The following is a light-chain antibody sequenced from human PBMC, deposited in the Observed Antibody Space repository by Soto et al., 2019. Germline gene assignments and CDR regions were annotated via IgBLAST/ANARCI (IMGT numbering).Light chain of an antibody. J-gene: IGKJ1*01. CDR2: GAS. CDR1: QSVSNNY. CDR3: RQYGSSGT. V-gene: IGKV3-20*01. Sequence: EMVLTQSPGTLSLSPGEIATLSCRASQSVSNNYLAGYQQKPGQTPRLVIYGASNRATGIPDRFSGSGSGTDFTVTISRLEPEEFAGYNCRQYGSSGTFGQGTKVDI.